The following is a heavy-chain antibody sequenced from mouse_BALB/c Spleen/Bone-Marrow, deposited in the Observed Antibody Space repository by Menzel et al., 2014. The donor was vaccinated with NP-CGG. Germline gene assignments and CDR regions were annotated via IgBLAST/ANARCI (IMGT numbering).Heavy chain of an antibody. D-gene: IGHD1-1*01. V-gene: IGHV5-6-5*01. CDR1: GFTFSNYA. CDR3: ARNYYGSFAY. J-gene: IGHJ3*01. CDR2: ISTGGST. Sequence: EVQRVESGGDLVKPGGSLKLSCAAPGFTFSNYALSWVRQTPEKRLERVASISTGGSTYYLDSVKGRFTISRDSARNILYLQMSSLRSEDSAMYYCARNYYGSFAYWGQGTLVTVSA.